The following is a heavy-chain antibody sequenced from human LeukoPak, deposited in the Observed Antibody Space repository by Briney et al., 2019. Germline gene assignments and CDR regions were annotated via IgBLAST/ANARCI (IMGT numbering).Heavy chain of an antibody. CDR3: AGIFPDAFDI. D-gene: IGHD3-3*01. V-gene: IGHV3-30*02. CDR2: IWYDGSNK. J-gene: IGHJ3*02. CDR1: GFTFSSYG. Sequence: PGGSLRLSCAASGFTFSSYGMHWVRQAPGKGLEWVAVIWYDGSNKYYADSVKGRITISRDNSKNTLYLQMNSLRAEDTAVYYCAGIFPDAFDIWGQGTMVTVSS.